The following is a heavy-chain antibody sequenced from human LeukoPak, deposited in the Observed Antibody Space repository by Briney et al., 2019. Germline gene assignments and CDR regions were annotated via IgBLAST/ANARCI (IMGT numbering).Heavy chain of an antibody. J-gene: IGHJ4*02. CDR3: ARGRITMMVVVSTLFDY. CDR2: IYHRGNS. Sequence: KPSETLSLTCAVSGGSISTAHWWNWVRQSPGKGLEWIGEIYHRGNSNYNPSLKSRVSISVDTSKNQFSLKLSSVTAADTAVYYCARGRITMMVVVSTLFDYWGQGTLVTVSS. CDR1: GGSISTAHW. V-gene: IGHV4-4*02. D-gene: IGHD3-22*01.